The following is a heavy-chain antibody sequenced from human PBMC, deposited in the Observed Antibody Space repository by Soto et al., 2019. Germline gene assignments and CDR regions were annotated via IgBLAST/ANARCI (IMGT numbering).Heavy chain of an antibody. Sequence: QVQLQESGPGLVKPSETLSLTCTVSGGSVSSGSYYWSWIRQPPGKGLEWIGYIYYSGSTNYNPSLKSRVTISVDTSKNQCALKLSSVTAADTAVYYFARAGDYVDAFDIWGQGTMVTVSS. V-gene: IGHV4-61*01. CDR1: GGSVSSGSYY. CDR3: ARAGDYVDAFDI. D-gene: IGHD4-17*01. J-gene: IGHJ3*02. CDR2: IYYSGST.